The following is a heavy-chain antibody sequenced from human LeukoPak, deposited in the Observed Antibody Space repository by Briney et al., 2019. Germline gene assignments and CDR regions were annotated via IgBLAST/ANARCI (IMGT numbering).Heavy chain of an antibody. CDR1: GGSFSGYY. J-gene: IGHJ4*02. V-gene: IGHV3-66*01. Sequence: ETLSLTCAVYGGSFSGYYWSWIRQPPGKGLEWVSVIYRDGSSYYAESVKGRFTISRDNSKNTLYIQMNSLRAEDTAVYYCARSFYDILIGYYQYFDYWGQGTLVTVSS. D-gene: IGHD3-9*01. CDR3: ARSFYDILIGYYQYFDY. CDR2: IYRDGSS.